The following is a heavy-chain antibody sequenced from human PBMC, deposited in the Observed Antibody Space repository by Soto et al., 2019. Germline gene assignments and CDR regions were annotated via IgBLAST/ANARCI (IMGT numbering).Heavy chain of an antibody. D-gene: IGHD6-19*01. CDR3: AKDPTLRSSGWAVGGYFDY. Sequence: EVQLLESGGGLVQPGGSLRLSCAASGFTFSSYAMSWLRQAPGKGLEWVSAISGSGGSTYYADSVKGRFTISRDNSKNTLYLQMNSLRAEDTAVYYCAKDPTLRSSGWAVGGYFDYWGQGTLVTVSS. V-gene: IGHV3-23*01. CDR2: ISGSGGST. CDR1: GFTFSSYA. J-gene: IGHJ4*02.